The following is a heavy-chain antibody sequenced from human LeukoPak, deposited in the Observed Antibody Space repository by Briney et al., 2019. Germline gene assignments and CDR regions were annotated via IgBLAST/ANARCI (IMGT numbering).Heavy chain of an antibody. CDR3: ARDYCSGGSCYSIPGY. V-gene: IGHV3-30*04. Sequence: GGSLRLSCAASGFTFSSYATHWVRQAPGKGLEWVAVISYDGSNKYYADSVKGRFTISRDNSKNTLYLQMNSLRAEDTAMYYCARDYCSGGSCYSIPGYWGQGTLVTVSS. J-gene: IGHJ4*02. CDR1: GFTFSSYA. D-gene: IGHD2-15*01. CDR2: ISYDGSNK.